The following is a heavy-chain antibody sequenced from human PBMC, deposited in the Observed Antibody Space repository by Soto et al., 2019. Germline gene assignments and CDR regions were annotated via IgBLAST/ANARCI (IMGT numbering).Heavy chain of an antibody. Sequence: SETLSLTCAVYGGSFSGYYWSWIRQPPGKGLEWIGEINHSGSTNYNPSLKSRVTISVDTSKNQFSLKLSSVTAADTAVYYCARGGGNSSWYDYWGQGTLVTVSS. CDR2: INHSGST. CDR3: ARGGGNSSWYDY. CDR1: GGSFSGYY. V-gene: IGHV4-34*01. J-gene: IGHJ4*02. D-gene: IGHD6-13*01.